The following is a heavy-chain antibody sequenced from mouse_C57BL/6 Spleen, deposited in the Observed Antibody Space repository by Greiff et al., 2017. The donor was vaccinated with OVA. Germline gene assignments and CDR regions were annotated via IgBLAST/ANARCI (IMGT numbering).Heavy chain of an antibody. CDR2: FYPGSGSI. J-gene: IGHJ4*01. Sequence: QVQLKQSGAELVKPGASVKLSCKASGYTFTEYTIHWVKQRSGQGLEWIGWFYPGSGSIKYNEKFKDKATLTADKSSSTVYMELSRLTSEDSAVYFCARHEEDSNYYYYAMDYWGQGTSVTVSS. V-gene: IGHV1-62-2*01. CDR3: ARHEEDSNYYYYAMDY. D-gene: IGHD2-5*01. CDR1: GYTFTEYT.